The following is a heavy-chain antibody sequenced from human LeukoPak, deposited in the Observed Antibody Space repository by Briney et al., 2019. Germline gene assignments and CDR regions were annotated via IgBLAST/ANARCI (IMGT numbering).Heavy chain of an antibody. J-gene: IGHJ3*02. Sequence: PRGSLRLSCAGSGFTATTNYMSWVRQAPGKGLEWVSVIYSSGSTSYADSVKGRSTISRDSSKNTVYLQMNSLRAEDTAVYYCARDHINVNAFDIWGQGTMVTVSS. D-gene: IGHD3-16*02. V-gene: IGHV3-53*01. CDR2: IYSSGST. CDR3: ARDHINVNAFDI. CDR1: GFTATTNY.